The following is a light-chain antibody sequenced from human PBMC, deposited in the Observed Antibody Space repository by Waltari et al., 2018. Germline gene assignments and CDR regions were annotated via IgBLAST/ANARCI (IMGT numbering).Light chain of an antibody. V-gene: IGLV3-19*01. J-gene: IGLJ2*01. Sequence: SSELTQDPAVSVALGHTVRITCQGDSLRSYFATWFQQKPGQAPILVIDAKNNRPSGLPDRFSASSSGNTASLTITGAQAEDEADFYCASRDSSGNHVVFGGGTTLTVL. CDR1: SLRSYF. CDR2: AKN. CDR3: ASRDSSGNHVV.